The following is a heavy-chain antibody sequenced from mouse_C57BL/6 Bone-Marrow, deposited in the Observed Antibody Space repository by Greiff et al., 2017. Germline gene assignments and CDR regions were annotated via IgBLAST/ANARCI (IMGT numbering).Heavy chain of an antibody. CDR3: ARSNYYGSSLLYWYFDV. V-gene: IGHV1-69*01. Sequence: QVQLQQSGAELVMPGASVKLSCKASGYTFTSYWMHWVKQRPGQGLEWIGEIDPSDSYTNYNQKFKGKSTLTVDKSSSTAYMQLSSLTSEDYAVYYCARSNYYGSSLLYWYFDVWGTGTTVTVSS. J-gene: IGHJ1*03. CDR1: GYTFTSYW. CDR2: IDPSDSYT. D-gene: IGHD1-1*01.